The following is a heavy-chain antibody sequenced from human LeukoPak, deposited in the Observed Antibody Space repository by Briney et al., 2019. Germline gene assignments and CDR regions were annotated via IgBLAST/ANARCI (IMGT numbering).Heavy chain of an antibody. CDR2: ISSGSSYI. V-gene: IGHV3-21*01. CDR3: VGPGGGYYYNY. CDR1: GFTFSSYS. D-gene: IGHD3-3*01. Sequence: GGSLRLSCAASGFTFSSYSMYWVRQAPGKGLEWVSSISSGSSYIYHADSVKGRFTISRDNAKNSLYLQMSSLRVEDTAVYYCVGPGGGYYYNYWGQGTLVTVSS. J-gene: IGHJ4*02.